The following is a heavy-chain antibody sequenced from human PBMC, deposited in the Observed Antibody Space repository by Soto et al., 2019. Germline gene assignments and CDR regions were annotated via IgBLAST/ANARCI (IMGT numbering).Heavy chain of an antibody. CDR2: IYHSGST. Sequence: QVQLQESGPGLVKPSGTLSLTCAVSSGSISSSNWWSWVRQPPGKGLEWIGEIYHSGSTNYNPSLTSRVTISVDKSKNQFSLKLSSVTAADTAVYYCARDEGYCSSTSCSNWVDPWGQGTLVTVSS. V-gene: IGHV4-4*02. CDR3: ARDEGYCSSTSCSNWVDP. D-gene: IGHD2-2*01. J-gene: IGHJ5*02. CDR1: SGSISSSNW.